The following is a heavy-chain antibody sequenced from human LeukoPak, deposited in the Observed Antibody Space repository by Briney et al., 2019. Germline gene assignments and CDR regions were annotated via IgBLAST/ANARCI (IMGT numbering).Heavy chain of an antibody. J-gene: IGHJ4*02. CDR1: GYTFTGYY. Sequence: GASVKVSCKASGYTFTGYYMHRVRQAPGQGLEWMGRINPNSGGTNYAQKFQGRVTMTRDTSISTAYMELSRLRSDDTAVYYCAREALVSRLGELSPWNYWGQGTLVTVSS. CDR3: AREALVSRLGELSPWNY. CDR2: INPNSGGT. V-gene: IGHV1-2*06. D-gene: IGHD3-16*02.